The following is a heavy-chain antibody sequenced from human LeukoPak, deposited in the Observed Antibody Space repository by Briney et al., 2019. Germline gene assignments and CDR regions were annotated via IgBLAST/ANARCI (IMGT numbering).Heavy chain of an antibody. CDR3: ARDLSYYGSGPDAGGYYMDV. J-gene: IGHJ6*03. V-gene: IGHV3-30*03. CDR1: GFTFSSYG. Sequence: PGGSLRLSCAASGFTFSSYGMHWVRQAPGKGLEWVAVISYDGSNKYYADSVKGRFTISRDNSKNTLYLQMNSLRAEDTAVYYCARDLSYYGSGPDAGGYYMDVWGKGTTVTISS. CDR2: ISYDGSNK. D-gene: IGHD3-10*01.